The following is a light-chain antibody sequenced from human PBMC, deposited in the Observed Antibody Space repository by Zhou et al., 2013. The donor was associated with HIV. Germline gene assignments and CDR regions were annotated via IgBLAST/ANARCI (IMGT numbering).Light chain of an antibody. Sequence: EIVLTQSPGTLSLSPGETATLSCRASQSVSSSYLAWYQQKPGRAPRLLIYDASNRATDIPARFSGSGSGTDFALTIISLEPEDVAVYYCQQRYRWPITFGQGTRLEIK. V-gene: IGKV3D-20*02. CDR2: DAS. J-gene: IGKJ5*01. CDR3: QQRYRWPIT. CDR1: QSVSSSY.